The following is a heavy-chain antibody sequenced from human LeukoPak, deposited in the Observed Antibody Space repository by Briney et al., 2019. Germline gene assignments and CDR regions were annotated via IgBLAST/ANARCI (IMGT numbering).Heavy chain of an antibody. V-gene: IGHV3-30*02. Sequence: GGSLRLSCAASGFTFSSYGMHWVRQAPGKGLEWVAVIWYDGSNKYYADSVKGRFTISRDNSKNTLYLQMNSLRAEDTAVYYCALLGATIDYYYSYGMDVWGQGTTVTVSS. CDR1: GFTFSSYG. CDR2: IWYDGSNK. D-gene: IGHD1-26*01. J-gene: IGHJ6*02. CDR3: ALLGATIDYYYSYGMDV.